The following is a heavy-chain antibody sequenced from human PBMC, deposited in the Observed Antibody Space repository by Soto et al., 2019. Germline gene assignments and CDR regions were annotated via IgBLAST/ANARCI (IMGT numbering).Heavy chain of an antibody. V-gene: IGHV1-69*01. CDR1: GGTFSNYA. CDR3: ARVVILVPTASTHYYYHMDV. D-gene: IGHD2-2*01. CDR2: IITIVGTG. Sequence: QVQLVQSGAEVRKPGSSVTVSCKASGGTFSNYAISWVRQAPGQGLEWMGGIITIVGTGSYAQKFQGRVTITADEPTTTADMELSSLRFDDTAVDYCARVVILVPTASTHYYYHMDVWGPGTTVTVSS. J-gene: IGHJ6*02.